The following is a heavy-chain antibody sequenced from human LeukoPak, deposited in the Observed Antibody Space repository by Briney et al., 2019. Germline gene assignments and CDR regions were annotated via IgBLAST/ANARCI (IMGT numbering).Heavy chain of an antibody. CDR2: IKEDGSQK. V-gene: IGHV3-7*01. CDR1: GFTFSNYW. J-gene: IGHJ3*02. CDR3: ARDVLGYSYGSDAFDI. Sequence: GGSLRLSCAASGFTFSNYWMTWVRQAPGKGLEWVANIKEDGSQKYYGDSVKGRFTISRDNAKNSLYLQMNSLRAEDTAVYYCARDVLGYSYGSDAFDIWGQGTMVTVSS. D-gene: IGHD5-18*01.